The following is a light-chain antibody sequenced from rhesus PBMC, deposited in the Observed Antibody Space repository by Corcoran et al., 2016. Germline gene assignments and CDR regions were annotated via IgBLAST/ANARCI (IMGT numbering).Light chain of an antibody. Sequence: DIQMTQSPSSLSASVGDRVTITCRASQGISSYLNWYQQKPGKAPKLLIYYATRLESVVPSRFSGSGSGTEFTLTISSLQPEGFATYYCQQYNSLPLTFGGGTKVEIK. V-gene: IGKV1-32*01. J-gene: IGKJ4*01. CDR1: QGISSY. CDR3: QQYNSLPLT. CDR2: YAT.